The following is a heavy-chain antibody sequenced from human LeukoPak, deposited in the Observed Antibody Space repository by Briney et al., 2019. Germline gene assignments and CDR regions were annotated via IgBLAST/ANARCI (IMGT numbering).Heavy chain of an antibody. Sequence: ASVKVSCKASGYTFTGYYMHWVRQAPGQGLEWMGWINPNSGGTNYAQKFQGRVTMTRDTSISTAYMELSRLRSDDTAVYYCASSPGGYCSSTSCYPYYYYMDVWGKGTTVTVSS. D-gene: IGHD2-2*01. CDR3: ASSPGGYCSSTSCYPYYYYMDV. J-gene: IGHJ6*03. CDR2: INPNSGGT. V-gene: IGHV1-2*02. CDR1: GYTFTGYY.